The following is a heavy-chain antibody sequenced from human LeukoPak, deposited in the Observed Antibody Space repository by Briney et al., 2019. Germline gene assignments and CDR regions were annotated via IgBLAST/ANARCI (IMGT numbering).Heavy chain of an antibody. J-gene: IGHJ4*02. CDR3: ARGGPRRDGYTFDH. CDR1: GGSISGYY. Sequence: SETLSLTCTVSGGSISGYYWSWIRQPPGKGLECIGNIFYSGSTYYNPSLKSRVTISVDTSKNQFSLNLSSVTPADTAVYYCARGGPRRDGYTFDHWGLGTLVTVSS. CDR2: IFYSGST. V-gene: IGHV4-59*01. D-gene: IGHD5-24*01.